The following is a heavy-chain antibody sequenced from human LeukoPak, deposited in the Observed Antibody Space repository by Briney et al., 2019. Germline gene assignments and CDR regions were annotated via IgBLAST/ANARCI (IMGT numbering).Heavy chain of an antibody. Sequence: SEILSLTCAVYGGSFSGYYWSWIRQPPGKGLEWIGEINHSGSTNYNPSLKSRVTISVDTSKNQFSLKLSSVTAADTAVYYCASLWPYQLSAFDIWGQGTMVTVSS. V-gene: IGHV4-34*01. J-gene: IGHJ3*02. D-gene: IGHD2-2*01. CDR2: INHSGST. CDR1: GGSFSGYY. CDR3: ASLWPYQLSAFDI.